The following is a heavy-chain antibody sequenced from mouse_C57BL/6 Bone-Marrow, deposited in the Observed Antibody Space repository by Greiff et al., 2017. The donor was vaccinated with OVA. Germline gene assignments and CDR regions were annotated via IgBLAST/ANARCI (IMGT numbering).Heavy chain of an antibody. V-gene: IGHV1-15*01. J-gene: IGHJ4*01. CDR2: IDPEPGGT. CDR3: TRGYSNYYAMDY. Sequence: QVQLQQSGAELVRPGASVTLSCKASGYTFTDYEMHWVKQTPVHGLEWIGAIDPEPGGTASNQKFKGKAILTADKSSSTAYMELRSLTSEDSAVYYCTRGYSNYYAMDYWGQGTSVTVSS. CDR1: GYTFTDYE. D-gene: IGHD2-5*01.